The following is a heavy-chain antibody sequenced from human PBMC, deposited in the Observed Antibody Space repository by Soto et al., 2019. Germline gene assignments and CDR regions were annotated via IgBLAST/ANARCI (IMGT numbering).Heavy chain of an antibody. CDR3: XXEGGXXGXXXXSXXYYFDY. CDR1: GFTFSSYG. V-gene: IGHV3-30*03. Sequence: QVQLVESGGGVVQPGRSLRLSCAASGFTFSSYGMHWVRQAPGKGLEWVAIISYDGSNTYYADSMKGRFTISRDNSKNTLYLQMNSLRAEDXSXXXXXXEGGXXGXXXXSXXYYFDYWGQGTLVTVSS. J-gene: IGHJ4*02. CDR2: ISYDGSNT. D-gene: IGHD3-16*01.